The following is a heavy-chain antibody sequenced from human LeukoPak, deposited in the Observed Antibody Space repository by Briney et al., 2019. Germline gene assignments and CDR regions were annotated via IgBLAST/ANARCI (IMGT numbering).Heavy chain of an antibody. CDR1: GFTFSDYY. V-gene: IGHV3-11*01. Sequence: GGSLRLSCAASGFTFSDYYMSWIRQAPGKGLEWVSYISSSGSTIYYADSVKGRFTISRDNAKNSLYLQMNSLRAEDTAVYYRARDLVSRQKDYSNYLSGWFDPWGQGTLVTVSS. CDR3: ARDLVSRQKDYSNYLSGWFDP. D-gene: IGHD4-11*01. J-gene: IGHJ5*02. CDR2: ISSSGSTI.